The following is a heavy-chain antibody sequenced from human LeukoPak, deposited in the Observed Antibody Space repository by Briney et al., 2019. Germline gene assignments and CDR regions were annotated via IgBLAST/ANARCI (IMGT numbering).Heavy chain of an antibody. CDR2: ISWNSGSI. D-gene: IGHD3-22*01. Sequence: GGSLRLSCAASGFTFDDYAMHWVRHAPGKGLEWVSGISWNSGSIAYADSVKGRFTISRDNAKNSLNLRMNSLRAEDTALYYCAKGAGYYDSSGYYDYWGQGTLVTVSS. CDR1: GFTFDDYA. V-gene: IGHV3-9*01. J-gene: IGHJ4*02. CDR3: AKGAGYYDSSGYYDY.